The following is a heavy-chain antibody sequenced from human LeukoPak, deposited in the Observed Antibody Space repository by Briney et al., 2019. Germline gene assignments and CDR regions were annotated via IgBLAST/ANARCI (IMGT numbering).Heavy chain of an antibody. Sequence: GGSLRLSCAASGFTVSSNYMSWVRQAPGKGLEWVSVIYSGSSTYYADSVKGRFTISRDNSKNTLYLQMNSLRAEDTAVYYCAGCSGSYYYYYYYMDVWGKGTTVTVSS. CDR3: AGCSGSYYYYYYYMDV. J-gene: IGHJ6*03. V-gene: IGHV3-53*01. D-gene: IGHD3-10*02. CDR2: IYSGSST. CDR1: GFTVSSNY.